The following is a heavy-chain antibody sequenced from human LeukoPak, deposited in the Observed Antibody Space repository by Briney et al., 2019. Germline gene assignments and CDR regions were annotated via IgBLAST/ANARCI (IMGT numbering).Heavy chain of an antibody. CDR1: GFPFSSHA. D-gene: IGHD4/OR15-4a*01. V-gene: IGHV3-23*01. CDR3: ANEEVPNDY. Sequence: GGSLRLSCEVSGFPFSSHAMSWVRQAPGRGLEWVSGISISADMTYYADSVQGRFIISRDNSKNTVSLQMDSLRVEDTAVYYCANEEVPNDYWGQGTLVTVSS. CDR2: ISISADMT. J-gene: IGHJ4*02.